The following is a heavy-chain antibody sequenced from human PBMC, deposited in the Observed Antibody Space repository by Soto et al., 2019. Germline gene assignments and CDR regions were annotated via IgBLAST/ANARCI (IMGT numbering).Heavy chain of an antibody. J-gene: IGHJ6*02. D-gene: IGHD3-3*01. CDR3: AKDVNASRFLEADYYYGMDV. Sequence: GGSLRLSCAASGFTFDDYIMHWVCQAPGKGLEWVSLISWDGGSTYYADSVKGRFTISRDNSKNSLYLQMNSLRTEDTALYYCAKDVNASRFLEADYYYGMDVWGQGTTVTVSS. CDR1: GFTFDDYI. V-gene: IGHV3-43*01. CDR2: ISWDGGST.